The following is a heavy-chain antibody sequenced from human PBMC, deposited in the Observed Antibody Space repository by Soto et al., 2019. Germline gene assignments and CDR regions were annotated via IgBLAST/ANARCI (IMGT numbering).Heavy chain of an antibody. CDR1: GFTFSSYA. D-gene: IGHD6-6*01. J-gene: IGHJ4*02. V-gene: IGHV3-23*01. CDR3: AKAPLDNPSSSDFDY. Sequence: EVQLLESGGGLVQPGGSLRLSCAASGFTFSSYAMSWVRQAPGKGLGWVSAISGSGGSTYYADSVKGRFTISRDNSKNTLYLQMNSLRAEDTAVYYCAKAPLDNPSSSDFDYWGQGTLVTVSS. CDR2: ISGSGGST.